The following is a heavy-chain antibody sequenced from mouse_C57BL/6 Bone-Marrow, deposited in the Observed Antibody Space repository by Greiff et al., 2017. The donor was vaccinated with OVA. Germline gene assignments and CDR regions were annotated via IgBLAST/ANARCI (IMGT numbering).Heavy chain of an antibody. CDR2: IDPENGGT. CDR1: GYTFTDYE. J-gene: IGHJ2*01. CDR3: TRTDYDGYCFDY. D-gene: IGHD2-3*01. V-gene: IGHV1-15*01. Sequence: QVQLQQSGAELVRPGASVTLSCKASGYTFTDYEMHWVKQTPVHGLEWIGAIDPENGGTAYNQKFKGKAILTADKSSSTAYMELRSLTSEDSAFYYCTRTDYDGYCFDYWGQGTTLTVSS.